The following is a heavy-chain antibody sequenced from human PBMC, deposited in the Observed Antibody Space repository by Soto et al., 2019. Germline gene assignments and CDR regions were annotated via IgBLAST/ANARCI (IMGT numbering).Heavy chain of an antibody. J-gene: IGHJ6*03. CDR2: ISSSSSTI. CDR1: GFTFSSYS. V-gene: IGHV3-48*01. D-gene: IGHD2-2*01. CDR3: ARETDCSSTSCYLGDYYYYYYMDV. Sequence: GGSLRLSCAASGFTFSSYSMNWVRQAPGKGLEWVSYISSSSSTIYYADSMKGRFTISRDNAKNSLYLQMNSLRAEDTAVYYCARETDCSSTSCYLGDYYYYYYMDVWGKGTTVTVSS.